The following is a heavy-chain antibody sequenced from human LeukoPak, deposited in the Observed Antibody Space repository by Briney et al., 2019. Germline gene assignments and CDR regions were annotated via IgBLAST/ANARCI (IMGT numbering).Heavy chain of an antibody. CDR3: ARGKRTGGTYYDILTGHPRYAGYYYYMDV. CDR2: ISGGSSGST. Sequence: PGGSLRLSCAASGFTFSDYAMSWVRQAPGKGLEWLSVISGGSSGSTYYADSVTGRFTVSRDNSKNTVDLQMNSLRAEDTAVYYCARGKRTGGTYYDILTGHPRYAGYYYYMDVWGKGTTVTVSS. D-gene: IGHD3-9*01. V-gene: IGHV3-23*01. CDR1: GFTFSDYA. J-gene: IGHJ6*03.